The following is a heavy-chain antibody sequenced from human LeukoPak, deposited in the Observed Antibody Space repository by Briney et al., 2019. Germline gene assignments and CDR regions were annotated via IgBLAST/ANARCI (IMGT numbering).Heavy chain of an antibody. CDR3: ARDPDQYRPQACDI. V-gene: IGHV1-2*02. D-gene: IGHD1-14*01. CDR2: INPNSGGT. Sequence: ASVKVSCKASGYTFTSYYMHWVRQAPGQGLEWMGWINPNSGGTNYAQNFQGRVTMTRDTSISIAYMELSSLRFDDTAVYYCARDPDQYRPQACDIWGQGTTVTVSS. J-gene: IGHJ3*02. CDR1: GYTFTSYY.